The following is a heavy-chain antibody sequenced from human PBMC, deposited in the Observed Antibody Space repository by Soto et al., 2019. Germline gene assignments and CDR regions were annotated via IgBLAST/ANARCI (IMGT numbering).Heavy chain of an antibody. CDR3: ARGLVTPLDY. Sequence: SETLSLTCAVYGGSFSGYYWSWIRQPPGKGLEWIGEINHSGSTNYNPSLKSRVTISVDTSKNQFSLKLSSVTAADTAVYYCARGLVTPLDYWGQGTLVTVSS. J-gene: IGHJ4*02. CDR1: GGSFSGYY. V-gene: IGHV4-34*01. CDR2: INHSGST. D-gene: IGHD3-10*01.